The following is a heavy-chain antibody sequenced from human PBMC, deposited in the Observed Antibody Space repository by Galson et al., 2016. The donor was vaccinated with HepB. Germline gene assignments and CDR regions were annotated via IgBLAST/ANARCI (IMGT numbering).Heavy chain of an antibody. CDR3: ARSRRQGVPGTPYHFDY. Sequence: SLRLSCAASGFTFSSYWMHWVRQAPGKGLVWVSRINSDGSSTSYADSVKGRFTISRDTSKNTLFLQMNSLRAEDTAVYYCARSRRQGVPGTPYHFDYWGQGTLVTVSS. J-gene: IGHJ4*02. D-gene: IGHD6-13*01. CDR2: INSDGSST. V-gene: IGHV3-74*01. CDR1: GFTFSSYW.